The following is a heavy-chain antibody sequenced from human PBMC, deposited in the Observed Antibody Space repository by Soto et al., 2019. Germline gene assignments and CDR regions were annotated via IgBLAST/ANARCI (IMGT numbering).Heavy chain of an antibody. Sequence: QVQVAQSGAEVKRPGASVKVSCWASGYPFTNFYIHWVRQAPGQGLEGMGIINPSGGSTAYAQKFLGRVTMTRDTSTSTVYMEVSSLRSEDPAVYYCARADYYGSSGYHLDYWGQGTLVTVSS. CDR1: GYPFTNFY. J-gene: IGHJ4*02. CDR2: INPSGGST. CDR3: ARADYYGSSGYHLDY. V-gene: IGHV1-46*01. D-gene: IGHD3-22*01.